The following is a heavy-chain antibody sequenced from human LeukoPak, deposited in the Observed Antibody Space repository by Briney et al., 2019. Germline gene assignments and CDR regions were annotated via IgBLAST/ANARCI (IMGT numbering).Heavy chain of an antibody. V-gene: IGHV3-23*01. CDR2: ISGSGGST. CDR3: AKDLNLDSAYFSTNLDY. CDR1: GFTFSSYA. D-gene: IGHD3-22*01. Sequence: GGSLRLSCAASGFTFSSYAMSWVRQAPGKGLEWVSAISGSGGSTYYADSVKGRFTISRDNSKNTLYLQMNSLRAEDTAVYYCAKDLNLDSAYFSTNLDYWGQGTLVTVSS. J-gene: IGHJ4*02.